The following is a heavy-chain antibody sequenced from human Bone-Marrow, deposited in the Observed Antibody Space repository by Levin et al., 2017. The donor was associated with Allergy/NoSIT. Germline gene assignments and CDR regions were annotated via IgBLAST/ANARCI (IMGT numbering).Heavy chain of an antibody. CDR1: GGSINIDGYS. CDR3: ARGGKVWLSSGFDY. V-gene: IGHV4-30-2*01. D-gene: IGHD5-18*01. Sequence: SCSVSGGSINIDGYSWSWIRQPPGKGLEWIGYAYHGGSTYYNSSLKSRVSISIDSSKNQFSLKISSVTAADTAVYYCARGGKVWLSSGFDYWGQGSLVTVSS. CDR2: AYHGGST. J-gene: IGHJ4*02.